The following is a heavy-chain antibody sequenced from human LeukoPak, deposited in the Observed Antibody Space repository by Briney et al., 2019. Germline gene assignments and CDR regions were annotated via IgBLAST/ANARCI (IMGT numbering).Heavy chain of an antibody. CDR1: GGSISSSIYY. J-gene: IGHJ3*02. V-gene: IGHV4-39*07. Sequence: SETLSLTCTVSGGSISSSIYYWGWIRQPPGKGLEWIGSIYYSGSTYYNPSLKSRVTISVDTSKSQFSMKLSSVNAADTAVYYCARVGDCSSTSCYRSDAFDIWGQGTMVTVSS. CDR2: IYYSGST. CDR3: ARVGDCSSTSCYRSDAFDI. D-gene: IGHD2-2*02.